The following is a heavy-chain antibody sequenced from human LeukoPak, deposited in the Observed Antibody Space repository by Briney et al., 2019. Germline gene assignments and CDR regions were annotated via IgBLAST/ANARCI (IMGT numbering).Heavy chain of an antibody. V-gene: IGHV3-7*01. CDR3: ARSPFGAYFDY. Sequence: GGSMRHSCAASGFTFSSYWMSWVRQAPGKGLEWVANIKQDGSEKYYVDSVKGRFTISRDNAKNSLYLQMNSLRAEDTAVYYCARSPFGAYFDYWGQGTLVTVSS. CDR1: GFTFSSYW. CDR2: IKQDGSEK. J-gene: IGHJ4*02. D-gene: IGHD3-3*01.